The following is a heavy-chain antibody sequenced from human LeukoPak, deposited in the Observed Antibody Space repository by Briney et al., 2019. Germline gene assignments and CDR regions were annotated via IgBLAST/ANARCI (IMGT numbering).Heavy chain of an antibody. CDR2: VYNTGST. Sequence: SETLSLTCTVSGGSITTHYWSWIRQPAGREVEWIGRVYNTGSTKYNPSLESRVTMSVDTSSNRFPLRLRSVTAADTAVYYCARDLLGDYGTFDIWGQGAMVTVSS. V-gene: IGHV4-4*07. CDR3: ARDLLGDYGTFDI. D-gene: IGHD4-17*01. CDR1: GGSITTHY. J-gene: IGHJ3*02.